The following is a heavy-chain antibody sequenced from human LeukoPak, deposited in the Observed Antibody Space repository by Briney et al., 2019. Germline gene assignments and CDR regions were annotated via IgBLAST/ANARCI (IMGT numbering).Heavy chain of an antibody. V-gene: IGHV3-48*02. CDR1: GFTFSSYT. CDR2: ISDSGNTR. CDR3: ARDWGGDY. Sequence: GGSLRLSCAASGFTFSSYTMNCVRQAPGKGLEWLSFISDSGNTRYYADSVKGRFTVSRDNAKNSLFLQINSLRDEDTAVYYCARDWGGDYWGQGTLVTVSS. D-gene: IGHD3-16*01. J-gene: IGHJ4*02.